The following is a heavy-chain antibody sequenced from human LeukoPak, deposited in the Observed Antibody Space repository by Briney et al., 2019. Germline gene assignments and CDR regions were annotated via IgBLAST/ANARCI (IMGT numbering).Heavy chain of an antibody. D-gene: IGHD3-10*01. V-gene: IGHV3-11*01. Sequence: GGSLRLSCAASGFTFSDYYMSWIRQAPGKGLEWVSYISSSGSTIYYADSVKGRFTISRANAKNSLYPQMNSLRAEDTAVYYCARRGTGELFWYFDLWGRGTLVTVSS. J-gene: IGHJ2*01. CDR1: GFTFSDYY. CDR3: ARRGTGELFWYFDL. CDR2: ISSSGSTI.